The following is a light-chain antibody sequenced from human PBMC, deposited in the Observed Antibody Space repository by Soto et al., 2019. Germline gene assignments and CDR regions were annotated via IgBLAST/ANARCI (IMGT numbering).Light chain of an antibody. V-gene: IGLV1-44*01. J-gene: IGLJ1*01. CDR3: AAWDDCLNGYV. CDR1: SSNIGSNT. Sequence: QSVLTQPPSASGTPGQRVTISCSGSSSNIGSNTVNWYQQLPGTAPKLLIYSNNQRPSGVPDRFSGSKSGTSASLAISGPQSEDEADYYCAAWDDCLNGYVFGTGTKVPVL. CDR2: SNN.